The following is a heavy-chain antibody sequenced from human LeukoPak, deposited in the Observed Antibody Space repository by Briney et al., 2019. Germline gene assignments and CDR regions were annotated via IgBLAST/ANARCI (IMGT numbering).Heavy chain of an antibody. CDR3: AKVNWGRPLDRYFDY. J-gene: IGHJ4*02. V-gene: IGHV3-23*01. Sequence: AGGSLRLSCAASGFTFSSYAMSCVRQAPGKGLEWVSAISGSGGSTYYADSVKGRFTISRDNSKNTLYLQMNSLRAEDTAVYYCAKVNWGRPLDRYFDYWGQGTLVTVSS. CDR2: ISGSGGST. CDR1: GFTFSSYA. D-gene: IGHD7-27*01.